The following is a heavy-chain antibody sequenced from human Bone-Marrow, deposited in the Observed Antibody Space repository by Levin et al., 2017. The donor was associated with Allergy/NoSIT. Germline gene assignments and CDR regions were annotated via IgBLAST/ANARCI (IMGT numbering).Heavy chain of an antibody. CDR2: IRPSSGVT. CDR3: ARVNYYDSSGFFDS. D-gene: IGHD3-22*01. Sequence: GESLKISCKASGSNFINYYIHWVRQAPGQGLEWMGIIRPSSGVTNYAQNFQARVTMARDTSTNTVYMELRSLRSEDTAVYYCARVNYYDSSGFFDSWGQGTLVTVSS. V-gene: IGHV1-46*01. J-gene: IGHJ4*02. CDR1: GSNFINYY.